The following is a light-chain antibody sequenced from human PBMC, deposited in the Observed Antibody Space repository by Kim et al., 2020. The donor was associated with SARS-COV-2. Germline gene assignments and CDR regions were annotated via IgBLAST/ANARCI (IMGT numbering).Light chain of an antibody. CDR3: QQYNTYSWT. CDR1: QSISGW. CDR2: KAS. Sequence: SIGDRVTITCRASQSISGWLAWFQKKPGKAPKLLIYKASTLESGGPSRFSGSGSGTEFTLTISSLQPDDFATYYCQQYNTYSWTFGQGTKVDIK. J-gene: IGKJ1*01. V-gene: IGKV1-5*03.